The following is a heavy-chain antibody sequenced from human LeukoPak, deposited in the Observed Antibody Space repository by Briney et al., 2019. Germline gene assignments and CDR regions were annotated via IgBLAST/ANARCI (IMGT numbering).Heavy chain of an antibody. J-gene: IGHJ3*02. CDR3: ARVGGRDYGGNSGAFDI. D-gene: IGHD4-23*01. Sequence: GASVKVSCKASGYTFTGYYMHWVRQAPGQGLEWMGWINPNSGGTNYAQKFQGWVTMTRDTSISTAYMELSRLRSDDTAVYYCARVGGRDYGGNSGAFDIWGQGTMVTVSS. V-gene: IGHV1-2*04. CDR1: GYTFTGYY. CDR2: INPNSGGT.